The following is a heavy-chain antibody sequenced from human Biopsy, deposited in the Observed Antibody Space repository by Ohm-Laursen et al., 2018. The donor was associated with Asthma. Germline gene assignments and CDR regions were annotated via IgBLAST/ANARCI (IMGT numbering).Heavy chain of an antibody. D-gene: IGHD2-2*01. V-gene: IGHV1-69*13. CDR3: ARKAGSCISRTCYSLDF. CDR1: GGTFNTYV. CDR2: INSVFGTT. J-gene: IGHJ4*02. Sequence: GASVKVSCKSLGGTFNTYVIGWVRQAPGQGLEWMGGINSVFGTTTDPQKFQDRVTITADDSTSTVYMELSSLRSEDTAVYYCARKAGSCISRTCYSLDFWGQGTLVTVSS.